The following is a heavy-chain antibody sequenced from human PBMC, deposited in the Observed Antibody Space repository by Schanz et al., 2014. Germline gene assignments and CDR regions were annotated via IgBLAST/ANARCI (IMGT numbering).Heavy chain of an antibody. CDR1: GFTLSNYA. Sequence: EVHLVESGGGLVQPGGSLRLSCAAPGFTLSNYAMHWVRQTPDKGLEWVSCLSANGDSTFYSSSVKGRFTISRDISKNTLYLQMGSLRAEDVAVYYCARKSLVSAHYDSWGQGTLVTVSS. D-gene: IGHD2-21*01. CDR3: ARKSLVSAHYDS. CDR2: LSANGDST. V-gene: IGHV3-64*01. J-gene: IGHJ4*02.